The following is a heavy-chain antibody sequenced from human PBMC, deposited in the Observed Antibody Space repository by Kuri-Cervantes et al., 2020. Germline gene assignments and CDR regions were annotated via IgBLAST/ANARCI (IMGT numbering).Heavy chain of an antibody. D-gene: IGHD2-15*01. CDR1: GFTVSSNY. CDR3: AKDRRICSGGSRYMPGY. Sequence: GESLKISCAASGFTVSSNYMSWVRQAPGKGLEWVSVIYSGGSTYYADSVKGRFTISRDNSKNTLYLQMNSLRAEDTAVYYCAKDRRICSGGSRYMPGYWGQGTLVTVSS. CDR2: IYSGGST. J-gene: IGHJ4*02. V-gene: IGHV3-53*01.